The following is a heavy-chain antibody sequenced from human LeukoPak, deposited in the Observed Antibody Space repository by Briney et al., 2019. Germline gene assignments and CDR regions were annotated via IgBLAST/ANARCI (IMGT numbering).Heavy chain of an antibody. V-gene: IGHV1-18*01. CDR1: GYTFTSYG. D-gene: IGHD2/OR15-2a*01. Sequence: ASVKVSCKASGYTFTSYGISWARQAPGQGLEWMGWISAYDDKRNSVQRFQDRITMTTDTSTSTSYLELRNLRSDDTAVYYCARVSVKTRGNYFHDDYWGQGTLVTVSS. J-gene: IGHJ4*02. CDR3: ARVSVKTRGNYFHDDY. CDR2: ISAYDDKR.